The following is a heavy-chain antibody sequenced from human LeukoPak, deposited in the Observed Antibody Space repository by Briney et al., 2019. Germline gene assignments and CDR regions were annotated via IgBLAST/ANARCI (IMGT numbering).Heavy chain of an antibody. CDR1: GFTFSRYW. CDR3: ARESFAARWD. J-gene: IGHJ4*02. D-gene: IGHD6-6*01. CDR2: IKQDGSQK. V-gene: IGHV3-7*01. Sequence: RGSLRLSCAASGFTFSRYWMSWVRQAPGKGLEWVANIKQDGSQKSYVDSVKGRFTISRDNANNLLYLQMNSLRAEDTAVYYCARESFAARWDWGQGTLVTVSS.